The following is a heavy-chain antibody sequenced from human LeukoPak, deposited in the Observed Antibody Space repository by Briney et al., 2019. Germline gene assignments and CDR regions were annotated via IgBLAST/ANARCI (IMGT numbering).Heavy chain of an antibody. CDR3: ARRSGEGYFDY. CDR1: GFTVSSNY. J-gene: IGHJ4*02. CDR2: IYSGGDT. V-gene: IGHV3-66*01. D-gene: IGHD1-26*01. Sequence: GGSLRLSCAASGFTVSSNYMTWVRQAPGKGLEWLSVIYSGGDTYYADSVQGRFTITRDNSRNTLYLQMSFLRAEDTAVYYCARRSGEGYFDYWGQGTLVTVSS.